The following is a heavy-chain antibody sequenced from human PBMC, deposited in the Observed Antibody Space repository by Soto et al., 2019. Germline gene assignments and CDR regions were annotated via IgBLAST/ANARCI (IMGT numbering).Heavy chain of an antibody. Sequence: SETLSLTCSVYGGSFSGYYWSWIRQPPGKGLEWIGEINHSGSTNYNPSLKSRVTISVDTSKNQFSLKLSSVTAADTAVYYCARERIAARHFDYWGQGTLVTVSS. D-gene: IGHD6-6*01. CDR1: GGSFSGYY. CDR2: INHSGST. CDR3: ARERIAARHFDY. V-gene: IGHV4-34*01. J-gene: IGHJ4*02.